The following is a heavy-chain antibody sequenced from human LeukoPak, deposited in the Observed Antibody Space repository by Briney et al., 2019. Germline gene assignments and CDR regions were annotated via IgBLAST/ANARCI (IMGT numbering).Heavy chain of an antibody. D-gene: IGHD1-26*01. CDR3: AKDVGKWESLHFFDY. CDR1: GFTFSSYA. Sequence: GGSLRLSCAASGFTFSSYAMSWVRQAPGKGLEWVSGISGSGASTYYADSVKGRFTISRDDSRNTLYLQMNSLRGDDTAVYYCAKDVGKWESLHFFDYWGQGTLVTVSS. V-gene: IGHV3-23*01. J-gene: IGHJ4*02. CDR2: ISGSGAST.